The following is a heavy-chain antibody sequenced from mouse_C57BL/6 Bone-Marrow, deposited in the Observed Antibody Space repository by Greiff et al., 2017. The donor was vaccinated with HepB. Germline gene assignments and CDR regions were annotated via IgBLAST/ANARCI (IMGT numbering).Heavy chain of an antibody. CDR3: ARAYDYGGAWFAY. J-gene: IGHJ3*01. D-gene: IGHD2-4*01. V-gene: IGHV2-2*01. CDR1: GFSFTSYG. Sequence: VQLQQSGPGLVQPSPCLSITCTASGFSFTSYGVHWVRQSPGKGLEWLGVIWSGGSTDYNAAFIARLGISKDNSKSKVFFKMNSLQADDTAIYYCARAYDYGGAWFAYWGQGTLVTVSA. CDR2: IWSGGST.